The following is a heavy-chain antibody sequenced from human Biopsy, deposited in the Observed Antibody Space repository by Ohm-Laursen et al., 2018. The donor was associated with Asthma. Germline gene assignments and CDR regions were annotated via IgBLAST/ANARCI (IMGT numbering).Heavy chain of an antibody. CDR3: ATDSGVLPLGD. J-gene: IGHJ4*02. V-gene: IGHV4-61*01. D-gene: IGHD4-17*01. CDR2: INYSGSA. CDR1: GGSVTSATFH. Sequence: SETLSLTCTVTGGSVTSATFHWSWIRQAPGKGLEWIGYINYSGSANYSPSIRGRVSISVNSTKNQISLKLTSVTAADTATYYCATDSGVLPLGDWGQGSLVTVSS.